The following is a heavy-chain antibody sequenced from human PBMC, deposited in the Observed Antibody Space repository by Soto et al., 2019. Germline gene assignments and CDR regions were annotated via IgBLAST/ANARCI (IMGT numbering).Heavy chain of an antibody. CDR2: ISAYNGNT. Sequence: QVQLVQSGAEVKKPGASVKDSCKASGYTFTIYGISWVRQAPGQGLEWMGWISAYNGNTNYAQKLQRRVTMTTDTSTSTAYVELRSLRSDDMAVYYCASGLWPFDPWGQGTLVTVSS. CDR3: ASGLWPFDP. V-gene: IGHV1-18*03. D-gene: IGHD2-21*01. CDR1: GYTFTIYG. J-gene: IGHJ5*02.